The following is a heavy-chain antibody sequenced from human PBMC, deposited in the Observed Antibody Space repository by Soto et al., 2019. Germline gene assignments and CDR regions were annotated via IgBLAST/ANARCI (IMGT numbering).Heavy chain of an antibody. Sequence: SETLSLTCTVSGGSISSYYWSWIRQPPGKGLEWIGYIYYSGSTNYNPSLKSRVTISVDTSKNQFSLKLSSVTAADTAVYYCARGEYSSGWYAFDIWGQGTMVTVSS. J-gene: IGHJ3*02. V-gene: IGHV4-59*01. CDR3: ARGEYSSGWYAFDI. CDR2: IYYSGST. D-gene: IGHD6-19*01. CDR1: GGSISSYY.